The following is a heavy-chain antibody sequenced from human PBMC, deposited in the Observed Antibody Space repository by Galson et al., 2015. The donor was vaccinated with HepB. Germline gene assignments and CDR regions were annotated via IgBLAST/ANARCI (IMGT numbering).Heavy chain of an antibody. CDR2: INWNGGST. V-gene: IGHV3-20*01. D-gene: IGHD2-2*01. CDR1: GFTFDDYG. CDR3: AREWGLHCSSTSCPPDY. Sequence: SLRLSCAASGFTFDDYGMSWVRQAPGKGLEWVSGINWNGGSTGYADSVKGRFTISRDNAKNSLYLQMNSLRAEDTALYHCAREWGLHCSSTSCPPDYWGQGTLVTVSS. J-gene: IGHJ4*02.